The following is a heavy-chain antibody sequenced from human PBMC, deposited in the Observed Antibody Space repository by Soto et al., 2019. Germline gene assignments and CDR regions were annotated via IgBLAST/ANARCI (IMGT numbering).Heavy chain of an antibody. V-gene: IGHV3-21*01. CDR1: GFAFSTYS. J-gene: IGHJ4*02. CDR3: ARDLPGGSSGWYGFDY. D-gene: IGHD6-19*01. Sequence: EVQLVESGGGLVKPGGFLRLSCAASGFAFSTYSMNWVHQAPGKGLEWVSFISTSSSFTYYADSVKGRFTISRDNAKNSLYLQMNSLSAEDTAVYYCARDLPGGSSGWYGFDYWGQGTRVTVSS. CDR2: ISTSSSFT.